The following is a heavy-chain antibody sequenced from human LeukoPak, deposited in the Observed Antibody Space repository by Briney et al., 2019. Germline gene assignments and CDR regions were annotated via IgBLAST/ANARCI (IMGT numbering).Heavy chain of an antibody. CDR3: ARDWAQHCSSTSCYGPFDY. CDR1: GGSISSYY. J-gene: IGHJ4*02. D-gene: IGHD2-2*01. CDR2: IYTSGST. V-gene: IGHV4-4*07. Sequence: SETLSLTCNVSGGSISSYYWSWIRQPAGKGLEWIGRIYTSGSTNNNPSLKSRVTMSVDTSKNQISLKLSSVTAADTAVYYCARDWAQHCSSTSCYGPFDYWGQGTLVTVSS.